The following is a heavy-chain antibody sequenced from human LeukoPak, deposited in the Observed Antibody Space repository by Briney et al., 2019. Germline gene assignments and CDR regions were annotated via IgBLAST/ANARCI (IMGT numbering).Heavy chain of an antibody. CDR1: GFTFDDYA. CDR3: AKDKYSSSRSSYFDY. D-gene: IGHD6-13*01. CDR2: ISWNSDSI. Sequence: GGSLRLSCAASGFTFDDYAMHWVRQAPGKGLEWVSGISWNSDSIGYADSVKGRFTISRDNAKNSLYLQMNSLRAEDTALYYCAKDKYSSSRSSYFDYWGQGTLVTVSS. V-gene: IGHV3-9*01. J-gene: IGHJ4*02.